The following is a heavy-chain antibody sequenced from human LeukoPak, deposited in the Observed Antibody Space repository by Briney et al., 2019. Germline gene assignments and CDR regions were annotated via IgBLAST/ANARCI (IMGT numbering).Heavy chain of an antibody. Sequence: GGSLRLYCAASGFTFTGYAMSWVRQAPGKGLEWVSGISGSGGRTDYADSVKGRFTISRDNSKNTPYLQMNSLRAEDTAVYYCAKGWFDPWGQGTLVTVSS. CDR3: AKGWFDP. V-gene: IGHV3-23*01. CDR2: ISGSGGRT. CDR1: GFTFTGYA. J-gene: IGHJ5*02.